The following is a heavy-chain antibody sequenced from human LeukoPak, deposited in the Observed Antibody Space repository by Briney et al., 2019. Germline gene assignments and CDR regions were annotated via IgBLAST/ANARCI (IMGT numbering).Heavy chain of an antibody. CDR3: ARGEGHSCRQLVRYSYYYYDMYV. J-gene: IGHJ6*03. D-gene: IGHD6-13*01. CDR1: GGSLSGYY. V-gene: IGHV4-34*01. Sequence: SETLSLTCAVYGGSLSGYYWSWFRQPPGKGLEWLVEINHSGSTNCNPSLKSRVTISVDMYKNQFSLKLSSVTAADTAVYYCARGEGHSCRQLVRYSYYYYDMYVWGKGTTATVSS. CDR2: INHSGST.